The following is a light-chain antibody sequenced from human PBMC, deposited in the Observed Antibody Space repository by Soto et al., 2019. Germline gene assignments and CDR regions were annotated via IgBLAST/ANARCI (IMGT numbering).Light chain of an antibody. CDR3: QQYHGYWT. V-gene: IGKV1-5*03. CDR2: EAS. Sequence: DIQMTQSPSTLSASVGDRVTITCRASQSISDSLAWYQQKPGKAPKLLIYEASSLKSGVPSRFSGSRSGTEYTLTISSLQPDDFATYYCQQYHGYWTFGPGTKVEIK. CDR1: QSISDS. J-gene: IGKJ1*01.